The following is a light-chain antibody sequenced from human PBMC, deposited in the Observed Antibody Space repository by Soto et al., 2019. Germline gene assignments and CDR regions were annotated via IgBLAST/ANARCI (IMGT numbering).Light chain of an antibody. CDR1: QSIASS. CDR2: ATS. CDR3: QQGYSPLLT. V-gene: IGKV1-39*01. Sequence: DIQMTQSPSSLSASVGDRVTITCRASQSIASSLNWLQLKPGKAPKLLLYATSTLQSGVPSRFSGSGSGSHFTLTISSLQPEDSAVYFCQQGYSPLLTLGGRTRVEIK. J-gene: IGKJ4*01.